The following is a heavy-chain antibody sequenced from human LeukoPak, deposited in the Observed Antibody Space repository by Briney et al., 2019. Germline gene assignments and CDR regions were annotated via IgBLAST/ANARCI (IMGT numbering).Heavy chain of an antibody. V-gene: IGHV3-30*02. CDR1: GFTFSGYG. D-gene: IGHD3-9*01. CDR3: AKVPDIPI. J-gene: IGHJ4*02. Sequence: GGSLRLSCAASGFTFSGYGMHWVHQAPGKGLEWVAFIRDGGSNEYYADSVKGRFTISRDNFKNTLYLQMSSLRPEDTAVYYCAKVPDIPIWGQGTLVTVSS. CDR2: IRDGGSNE.